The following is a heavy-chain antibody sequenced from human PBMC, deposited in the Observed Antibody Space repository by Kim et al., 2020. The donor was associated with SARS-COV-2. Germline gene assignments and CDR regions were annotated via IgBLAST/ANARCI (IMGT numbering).Heavy chain of an antibody. V-gene: IGHV3-13*01. J-gene: IGHJ3*02. CDR1: GFTFSSYD. Sequence: GGSLRLSCAASGFTFSSYDMHWVRQATGKGLEWVSAIGTAGDTYYPGSVKGRFTITRENAKNYLYLQMNSLRAGDTAAYYCGRGYSISWDWACDKWGQGT. D-gene: IGHD6-13*01. CDR3: GRGYSISWDWACDK. CDR2: IGTAGDT.